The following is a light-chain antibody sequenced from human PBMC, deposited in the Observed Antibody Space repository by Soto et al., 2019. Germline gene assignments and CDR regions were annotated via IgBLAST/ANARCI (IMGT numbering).Light chain of an antibody. CDR1: QTVNSIY. CDR3: QHYGRTPWT. Sequence: EIVLTQSPGTLSLSPGESATLSCRSSQTVNSIYLAWYQQKPGQAPRLLIYGASSRATGIPDRFSGSGSGTDFTLTISRLVPEDCAVYYCQHYGRTPWTFGQGTKVEI. CDR2: GAS. V-gene: IGKV3-20*01. J-gene: IGKJ1*01.